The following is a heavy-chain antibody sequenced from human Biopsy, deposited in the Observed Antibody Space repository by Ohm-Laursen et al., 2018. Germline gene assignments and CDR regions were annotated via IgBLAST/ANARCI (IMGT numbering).Heavy chain of an antibody. D-gene: IGHD3-3*01. J-gene: IGHJ5*02. CDR3: ARTPRDSFWSGSYKRGLWFDP. CDR2: VYNGGIT. V-gene: IGHV4-61*08. Sequence: SDTLSLTCTVSGVSVTSRGYYWTWIWQPPGKGLEWIGHVYNGGITNYNPSLKSRVTISKDTSKDQFSLQVNSVTAADTAVYYCARTPRDSFWSGSYKRGLWFDPWGQGTLVSVSS. CDR1: GVSVTSRGYY.